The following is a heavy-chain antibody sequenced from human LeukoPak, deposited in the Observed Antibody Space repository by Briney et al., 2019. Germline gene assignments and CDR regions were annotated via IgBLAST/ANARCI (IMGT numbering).Heavy chain of an antibody. J-gene: IGHJ4*02. V-gene: IGHV3-23*01. D-gene: IGHD5-18*01. CDR1: GFTFSSYG. CDR3: AKLSGDTDPW. Sequence: GGSLRLSCAASGFTFSSYGMSWVRQAPGKGLEWVSSITDSGSTTYYAGSVKGRFTISKDNSKNTLYLQMNSLRAEDTAIYYCAKLSGDTDPWWGQGTLVTVSS. CDR2: ITDSGSTT.